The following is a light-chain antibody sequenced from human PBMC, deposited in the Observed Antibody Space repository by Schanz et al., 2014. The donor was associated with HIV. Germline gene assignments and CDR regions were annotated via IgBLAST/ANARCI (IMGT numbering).Light chain of an antibody. Sequence: DIQMTQSPSPLSASVGDRVTITCRXSXXIRDDLGWYQQKPGRAPKRLIYGASSLQSGVPSRFSASGXXXEFTLTISSLQPXXXXXXYCLQYHAFPWTFG. CDR3: LQYHAFPWT. CDR1: XXIRDD. J-gene: IGKJ5*01. CDR2: GAS. V-gene: IGKV1-17*01.